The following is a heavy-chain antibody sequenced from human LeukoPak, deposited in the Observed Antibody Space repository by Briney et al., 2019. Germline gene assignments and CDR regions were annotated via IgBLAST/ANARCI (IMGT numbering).Heavy chain of an antibody. J-gene: IGHJ3*02. CDR3: ARVWGRYYYDSSGPAGNDAFDI. CDR2: INAGNGNT. D-gene: IGHD3-22*01. CDR1: GYTFTSYA. V-gene: IGHV1-3*01. Sequence: ASVKVSCKASGYTFTSYAMHWVRQAPGQRLEWMGWINAGNGNTKYSQKFQGRVTITRDTSASTAYMELSSLRSEDTAVYYCARVWGRYYYDSSGPAGNDAFDIWGQGTMVTVSS.